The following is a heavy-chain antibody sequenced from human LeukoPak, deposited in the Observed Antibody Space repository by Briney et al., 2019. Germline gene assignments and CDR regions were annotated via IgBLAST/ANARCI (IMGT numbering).Heavy chain of an antibody. V-gene: IGHV1-24*01. CDR3: ATDLFGPIVATMPDY. CDR2: FDPEDGET. J-gene: IGHJ4*02. Sequence: ASVKVSCKVSGYTLTELSMHWVRQAPGKGLEWMGGFDPEDGETIYAQKFQGRVTMTEDTSTDTAYMELSSLRSEDTAVYYCATDLFGPIVATMPDYWGQGTLVTVSS. D-gene: IGHD5-12*01. CDR1: GYTLTELS.